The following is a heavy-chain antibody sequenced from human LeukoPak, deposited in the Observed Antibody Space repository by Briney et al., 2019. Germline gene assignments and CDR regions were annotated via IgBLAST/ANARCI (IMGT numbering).Heavy chain of an antibody. CDR3: AKDKGYSNYVEPLDY. V-gene: IGHV3-30*04. Sequence: PGRSLRLSCAASGFTFSSYAMHWVRQAPGKGLEWVAVISYDGSNKYYADSVKGRFTISRDNSKNTLYLQMNSLRAEDTAVYYCAKDKGYSNYVEPLDYWGQGTLVTVSS. D-gene: IGHD4-11*01. CDR2: ISYDGSNK. CDR1: GFTFSSYA. J-gene: IGHJ4*02.